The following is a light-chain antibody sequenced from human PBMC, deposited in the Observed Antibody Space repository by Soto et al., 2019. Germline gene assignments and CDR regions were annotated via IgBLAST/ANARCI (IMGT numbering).Light chain of an antibody. CDR2: GAS. Sequence: EVLMTQSPATLSVSPGERATLSCRASQSVSGNLAWYQQKPGQAPRLLIYGASTRATGIPDRISGSGSGTEFSLTINSLQSEDFAVYFCHQDNNWPLTFGRGTRLEIK. CDR1: QSVSGN. CDR3: HQDNNWPLT. V-gene: IGKV3D-15*01. J-gene: IGKJ5*01.